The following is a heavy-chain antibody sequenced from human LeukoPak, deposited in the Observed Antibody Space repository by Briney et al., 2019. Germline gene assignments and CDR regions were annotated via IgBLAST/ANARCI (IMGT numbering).Heavy chain of an antibody. CDR3: ARHFSPPGALYWYFDL. CDR1: GASISSSSYY. J-gene: IGHJ2*01. V-gene: IGHV4-39*01. Sequence: SETLSLTCTVSGASISSSSYYWGWIRQPPGKGLEWIGNIYYSGRTYYNPSLKSRVTISVDTSKNQFSLNLSSVIAADTAVYYCARHFSPPGALYWYFDLWGRGTLVTVSS. D-gene: IGHD7-27*01. CDR2: IYYSGRT.